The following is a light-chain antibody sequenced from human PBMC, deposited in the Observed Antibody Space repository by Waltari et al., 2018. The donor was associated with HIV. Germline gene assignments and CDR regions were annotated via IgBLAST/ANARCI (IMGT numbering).Light chain of an antibody. J-gene: IGKJ2*01. CDR2: CAS. CDR1: QRIDSD. Sequence: MVMTQSPASLSVSLGERVTLSCRASQRIDSDLAWYQYKPGQAPRLHIFCASPRAPGVSGRFSGSGSGIDFTLTINNLESEDCAVYYCQQFNVWPQTFGQGTRLEV. V-gene: IGKV3-15*01. CDR3: QQFNVWPQT.